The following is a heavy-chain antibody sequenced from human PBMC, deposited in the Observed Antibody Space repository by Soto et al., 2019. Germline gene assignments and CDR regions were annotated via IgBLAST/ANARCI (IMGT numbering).Heavy chain of an antibody. CDR1: RYTFTSYY. CDR2: INPSGGST. V-gene: IGHV1-46*01. CDR3: ARAYYDVWSGYYLFGY. Sequence: GASVKVSCTASRYTFTSYYMHWVRQAPGQGLEWMGIINPSGGSTSYAQKFQGRVTMTRDTSTSTVYRELSSLRSEDTAVYYCARAYYDVWSGYYLFGYWGQGTLVTVSS. J-gene: IGHJ4*02. D-gene: IGHD3-3*01.